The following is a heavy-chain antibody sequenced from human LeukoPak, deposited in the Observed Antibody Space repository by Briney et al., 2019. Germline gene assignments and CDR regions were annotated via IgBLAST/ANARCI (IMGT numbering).Heavy chain of an antibody. J-gene: IGHJ5*02. D-gene: IGHD2-2*01. CDR1: GGSISSSSYY. CDR3: ARENCSSTSCYLGGWFDP. Sequence: SETLSLTCTVSGGSISSSSYYWGWIRQPPGKGLEWIGSIYYSGSTYYNPSLKSRVTISVDTSKNQFSLKLSSVTAADTAVYYCARENCSSTSCYLGGWFDPWGQGTLVTVSS. V-gene: IGHV4-39*07. CDR2: IYYSGST.